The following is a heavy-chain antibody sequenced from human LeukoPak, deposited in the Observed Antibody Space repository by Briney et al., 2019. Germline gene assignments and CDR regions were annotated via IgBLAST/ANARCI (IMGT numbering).Heavy chain of an antibody. CDR3: AKDRPCTICSPSDY. D-gene: IGHD2-2*01. J-gene: IGHJ4*02. V-gene: IGHV3-23*01. CDR1: GFSFSTYS. Sequence: GGSLRPSCAASGFSFSTYSMSWVRQAPGKGLEWVSSISSGGTNTYYADSVKGRFSISRDNSRNTLYLQMNSLRAEDTAVYYCAKDRPCTICSPSDYWGQGTLVTVSS. CDR2: ISSGGTNT.